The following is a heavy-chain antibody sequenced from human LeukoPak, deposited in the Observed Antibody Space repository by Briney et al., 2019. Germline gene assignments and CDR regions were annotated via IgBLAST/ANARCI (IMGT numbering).Heavy chain of an antibody. CDR3: AAGLSSGYYYGDRDY. D-gene: IGHD3-22*01. CDR1: GFTFTSPA. J-gene: IGHJ4*02. CDR2: IVVGSGNT. Sequence: SVKVSCKASGFTFTSPAVQWVRQARGQRLEWIGWIVVGSGNTNYAQKFQERVTITRDMSTSTAYMELSSLRSEDTAVYYCAAGLSSGYYYGDRDYWGQGTLVTVSS. V-gene: IGHV1-58*01.